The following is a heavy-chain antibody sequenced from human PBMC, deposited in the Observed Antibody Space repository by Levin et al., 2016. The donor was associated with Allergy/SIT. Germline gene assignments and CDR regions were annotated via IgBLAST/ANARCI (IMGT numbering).Heavy chain of an antibody. CDR1: GFTFSNYD. CDR3: AKESTSLSRGAFDI. Sequence: GESLKISCEGSGFTFSNYDMNWVRQAPGKGLEWVSGITGSGGSTYYADSVKGRFTISRDNYKNTVYLQMNSLRADDTALYFCAKESTSLSRGAFDIWGQGTFVTVSS. D-gene: IGHD2-2*01. CDR2: ITGSGGST. J-gene: IGHJ3*02. V-gene: IGHV3-23*01.